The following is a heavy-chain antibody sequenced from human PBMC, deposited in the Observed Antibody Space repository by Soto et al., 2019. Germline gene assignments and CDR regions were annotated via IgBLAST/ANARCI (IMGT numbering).Heavy chain of an antibody. D-gene: IGHD4-17*01. J-gene: IGHJ4*02. CDR1: GFNFTSSA. V-gene: IGHV1-58*01. Sequence: QMQLVQSGPEVKKPGTSVKVSCKASGFNFTSSAVQWVRQARGQRLELIGWIVVGSGNTNYAQKFQERVTITRDMSTSTAYMGLSSLRSEDTAVYYCAAALHDYGDYVGFYFDSGGQGTLVTVSS. CDR2: IVVGSGNT. CDR3: AAALHDYGDYVGFYFDS.